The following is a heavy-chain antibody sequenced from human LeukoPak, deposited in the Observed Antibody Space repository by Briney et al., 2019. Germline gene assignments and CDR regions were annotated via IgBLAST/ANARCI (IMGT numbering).Heavy chain of an antibody. D-gene: IGHD3-22*01. CDR2: FGTRSTSV. CDR3: AREVSEGFDF. V-gene: IGHV3-21*01. J-gene: IGHJ4*02. Sequence: GGSLRLSCTASGFTFSGYSTNWIRQAPGKGLEWVSSFGTRSTSVYHAGSVKGRFAISRDNAKNSLYLQMNSLRAEDTALYYCAREVSEGFDFWGQGTLVTVSS. CDR1: GFTFSGYS.